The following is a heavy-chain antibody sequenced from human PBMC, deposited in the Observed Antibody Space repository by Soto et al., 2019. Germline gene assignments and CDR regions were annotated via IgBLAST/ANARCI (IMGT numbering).Heavy chain of an antibody. CDR2: INPDSGGT. D-gene: IGHD2-2*01. V-gene: IGHV1-2*02. CDR3: AKDHASSRTWYYYGMDV. J-gene: IGHJ6*02. Sequence: GASVKVSCKASGYTFTGYYMHWVRQAPGQGLEWMGWINPDSGGTNYAQKFQGRVTMTRDTSISTAYMELSRLRSDDTAVYYCAKDHASSRTWYYYGMDVWGQGTTVTVSS. CDR1: GYTFTGYY.